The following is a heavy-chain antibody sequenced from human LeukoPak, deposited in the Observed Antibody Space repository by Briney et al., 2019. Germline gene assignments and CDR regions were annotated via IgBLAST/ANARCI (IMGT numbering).Heavy chain of an antibody. CDR3: AKETASFDP. CDR2: ISGGGGTT. J-gene: IGHJ5*02. CDR1: GFTFSSYA. D-gene: IGHD6-25*01. Sequence: GGSLRLSCVASGFTFSSYAMTWVRQGPGKGLEWVSVISGGGGTTYYADSVKGRFTISRDNSKNTLYLQMNSLRAEDTAVYYCAKETASFDPWGQGTLVTVSS. V-gene: IGHV3-23*01.